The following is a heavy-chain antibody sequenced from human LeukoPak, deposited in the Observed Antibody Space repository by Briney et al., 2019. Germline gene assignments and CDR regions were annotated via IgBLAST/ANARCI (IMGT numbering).Heavy chain of an antibody. Sequence: GGSLRLSCAASGFTFSSYATHWVRQAPGKGLEWVAVISYDGSNKYYADSVKGRFTISRDNSKNTLYLQMNSLRAEDTAVYYCARSPFDFWSGYSYYYYGMDVWGQGTTVTVSS. CDR1: GFTFSSYA. V-gene: IGHV3-30*04. J-gene: IGHJ6*02. CDR2: ISYDGSNK. CDR3: ARSPFDFWSGYSYYYYGMDV. D-gene: IGHD3-3*01.